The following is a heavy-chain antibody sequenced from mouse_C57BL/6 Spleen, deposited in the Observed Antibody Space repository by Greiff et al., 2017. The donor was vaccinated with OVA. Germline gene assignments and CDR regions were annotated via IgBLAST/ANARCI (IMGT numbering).Heavy chain of an antibody. CDR3: ARHEGGYSNYPAWFAY. J-gene: IGHJ3*01. CDR1: GYTFTEYP. Sequence: QVQLQQSGAELVKPGASVKLSCKASGYTFTEYPIHWVKQRSGQGLEWIGWFYPGSGSIKYNEKFKDKATLTADKSSSTVYMELSRLTSEDSAVYVCARHEGGYSNYPAWFAYWGQGTLVTVSA. CDR2: FYPGSGSI. D-gene: IGHD2-5*01. V-gene: IGHV1-62-2*01.